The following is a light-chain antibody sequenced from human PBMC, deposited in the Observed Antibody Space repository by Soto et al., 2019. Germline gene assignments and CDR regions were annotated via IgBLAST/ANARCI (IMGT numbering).Light chain of an antibody. Sequence: QPVLTQPPSASGTPGQRVTMSCSGSRSDIGSNSVSWYQHLPGAAPKLLIYNDNQRASGIPDRFSGSKSGTSASLAISGLQSEDEADYYCAAWDDNLSGSWVFGGGTKLTVL. CDR3: AAWDDNLSGSWV. CDR1: RSDIGSNS. J-gene: IGLJ3*02. CDR2: NDN. V-gene: IGLV1-44*01.